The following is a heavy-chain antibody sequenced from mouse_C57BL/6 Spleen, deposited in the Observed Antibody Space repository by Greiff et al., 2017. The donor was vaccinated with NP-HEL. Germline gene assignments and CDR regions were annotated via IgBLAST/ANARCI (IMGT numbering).Heavy chain of an antibody. Sequence: VQLQQSGPELVKPGASVKISCKASGYAFSSSWMNWVKQRPGKGLEWIGRIYPGDGDTNYNGKFKGKATLTADKSSSTAYMQLSSLTSEDSAVYFCARSVLLRYAMDYWGQGTSVTVSS. D-gene: IGHD1-1*01. CDR2: IYPGDGDT. J-gene: IGHJ4*01. CDR3: ARSVLLRYAMDY. V-gene: IGHV1-82*01. CDR1: GYAFSSSW.